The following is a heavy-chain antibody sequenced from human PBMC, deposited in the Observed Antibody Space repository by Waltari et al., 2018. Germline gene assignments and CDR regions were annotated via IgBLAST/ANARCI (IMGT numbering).Heavy chain of an antibody. J-gene: IGHJ4*02. CDR2: INPNSGGT. CDR1: GYTFTGYY. D-gene: IGHD2-2*01. V-gene: IGHV1-2*02. CDR3: ARDIVVVPAAMSPGFDY. Sequence: QVQLVQSGAEVKKPGASVKVSCKASGYTFTGYYMHWVRQAPGQGLEWMGWINPNSGGTNYAQKFQGRVTMTRDTSISTAYMELSRLRSDETAVYYCARDIVVVPAAMSPGFDYWGQGTLVTVSS.